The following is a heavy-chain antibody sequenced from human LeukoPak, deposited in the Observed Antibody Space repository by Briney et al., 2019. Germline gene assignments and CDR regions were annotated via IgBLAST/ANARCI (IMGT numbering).Heavy chain of an antibody. CDR2: IIPIFGTA. CDR3: ASPLAAAGMGFDP. V-gene: IGHV1-69*05. Sequence: GASVKVSCKASGGTFISYAISWVRQAPGQGREWMGGIIPIFGTANYAQKFQGRVTITTDESTSTAYMELSSLRSEDTAVYYCASPLAAAGMGFDPWGQGTLVTVSS. J-gene: IGHJ5*02. D-gene: IGHD6-13*01. CDR1: GGTFISYA.